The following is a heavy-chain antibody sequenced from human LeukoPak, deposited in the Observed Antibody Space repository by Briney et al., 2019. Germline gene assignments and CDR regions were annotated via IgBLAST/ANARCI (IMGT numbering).Heavy chain of an antibody. Sequence: PGRSLRLSCAASGFIFSNYAMHWVRQAPGKGLEWVAVLSYDEINKFYADSVKGRFTISRDNSKNTLYLQMSSLRTEDTAVYYCARGLLRFLEWPGLDYWGQGTLVTVSS. CDR3: ARGLLRFLEWPGLDY. J-gene: IGHJ4*02. D-gene: IGHD3-3*01. V-gene: IGHV3-30*15. CDR2: LSYDEINK. CDR1: GFIFSNYA.